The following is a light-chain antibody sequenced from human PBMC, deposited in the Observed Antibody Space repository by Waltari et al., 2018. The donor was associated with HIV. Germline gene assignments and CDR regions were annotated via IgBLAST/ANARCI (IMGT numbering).Light chain of an antibody. CDR3: NSRDSSGNRLVV. CDR2: GKN. J-gene: IGLJ2*01. CDR1: SLRNYY. Sequence: SSEVTQDPAVSVALGQTVRLTCQGDSLRNYYQTWYQQKPGQAPVLVIYGKNNRPSGIPDRFSGSTSGNTASLTITGAQAEDEADYYCNSRDSSGNRLVVFGGGTKLTVL. V-gene: IGLV3-19*01.